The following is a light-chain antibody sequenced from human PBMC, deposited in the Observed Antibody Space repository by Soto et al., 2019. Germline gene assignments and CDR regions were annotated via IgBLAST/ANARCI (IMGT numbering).Light chain of an antibody. V-gene: IGLV3-21*02. CDR2: DDS. J-gene: IGLJ1*01. CDR1: NIRTKS. CDR3: QVWDSGREHYV. Sequence: SYELTQPPSVSVAPGQTARITCGGNNIRTKSVHWYQQKPGQAPVLVVCDDSDRPSGIPERFSGSNSGNTATLTISRVEAGDEADYFCQVWDSGREHYVSGAGTKVTVL.